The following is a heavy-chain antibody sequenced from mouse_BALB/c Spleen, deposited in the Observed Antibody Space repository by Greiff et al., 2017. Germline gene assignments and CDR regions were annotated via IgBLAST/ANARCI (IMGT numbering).Heavy chain of an antibody. Sequence: QVQLQQPGAELVRPGASVMLSCKASGYTFTSYWINWVKQRPGQGLEWIGNIYPSDSYTNYNQKFKDKATLTVDKSSSTAYMQLSSPTSEDSAVYYCARSGLRRSWFAYWGQGTLVTVSA. CDR1: GYTFTSYW. D-gene: IGHD2-4*01. J-gene: IGHJ3*01. CDR3: ARSGLRRSWFAY. V-gene: IGHV1-69*02. CDR2: IYPSDSYT.